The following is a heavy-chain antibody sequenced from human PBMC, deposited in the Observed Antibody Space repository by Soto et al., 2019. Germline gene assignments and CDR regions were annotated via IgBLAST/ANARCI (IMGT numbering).Heavy chain of an antibody. J-gene: IGHJ4*02. V-gene: IGHV1-2*02. CDR2: INPNSGGT. D-gene: IGHD1-20*01. CDR1: GYTLTGYY. CDR3: AREPRGEATDNWNYVDY. Sequence: GASVKVSCKASGYTLTGYYMHWVRQAPGQGLEWMGWINPNSGGTNYAQKFQGRVTMTRDTSISTAYMELSRLRSDDTAVYYCAREPRGEATDNWNYVDYWGQGTLVTVSS.